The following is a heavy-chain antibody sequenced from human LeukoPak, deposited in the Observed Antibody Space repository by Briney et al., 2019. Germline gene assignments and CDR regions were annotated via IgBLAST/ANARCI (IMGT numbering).Heavy chain of an antibody. CDR3: ARDLGETDAFDI. CDR2: IYYSGST. Sequence: PSETLSLPCTVSGGSISSYYWSWIRQPPGKGLEWIGYIYYSGSTNYNPSLKSRVTISVDTSKNQFSLKLSSVTAADTAVYYCARDLGETDAFDIWGQGTMVTVSS. V-gene: IGHV4-59*01. CDR1: GGSISSYY. D-gene: IGHD4-17*01. J-gene: IGHJ3*02.